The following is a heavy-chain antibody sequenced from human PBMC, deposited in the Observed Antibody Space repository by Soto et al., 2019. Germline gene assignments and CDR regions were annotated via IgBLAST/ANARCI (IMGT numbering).Heavy chain of an antibody. CDR1: GGSFSGYY. Sequence: QVQLQQWGAGLLKPSETLSLTCAVYGGSFSGYYWSWIRQPPGKGLEWIGEINHSGSTNYNPSLKSRVTISVDTSKNQFSLKLSSVTAADTAVYYCARGRQSSSWSRWLPIWGLGTMVTVSS. V-gene: IGHV4-34*01. D-gene: IGHD6-13*01. CDR2: INHSGST. J-gene: IGHJ3*02. CDR3: ARGRQSSSWSRWLPI.